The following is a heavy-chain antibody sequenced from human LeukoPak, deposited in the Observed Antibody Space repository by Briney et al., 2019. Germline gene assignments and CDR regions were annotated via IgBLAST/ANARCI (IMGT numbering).Heavy chain of an antibody. V-gene: IGHV5-51*01. CDR1: GYSFTSYW. Sequence: GESLKISCKGSGYSFTSYWIGWVRQMPGNGLEWMGIIYPGDSDTRYSPSFQGQVTISADKSISTAYLQWSSLKASDTAMYYCARYLGSSGYYDAFDIWGQGTMVTVSS. CDR3: ARYLGSSGYYDAFDI. J-gene: IGHJ3*02. D-gene: IGHD3-22*01. CDR2: IYPGDSDT.